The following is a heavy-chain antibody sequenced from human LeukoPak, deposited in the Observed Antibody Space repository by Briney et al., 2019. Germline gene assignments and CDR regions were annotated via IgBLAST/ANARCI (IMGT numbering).Heavy chain of an antibody. V-gene: IGHV3-20*04. CDR2: INWSGGST. J-gene: IGHJ4*02. CDR3: ARMRTIVGATGHLDY. D-gene: IGHD1-26*01. CDR1: GFTFDDYG. Sequence: GGSLRLSCAASGFTFDDYGMAWVRQAPGKGLEWVSGINWSGGSTGFADSVKGRFTIPRDNAKNSLYLQMNSLRAEDTALYYCARMRTIVGATGHLDYWGQGTLVTVSS.